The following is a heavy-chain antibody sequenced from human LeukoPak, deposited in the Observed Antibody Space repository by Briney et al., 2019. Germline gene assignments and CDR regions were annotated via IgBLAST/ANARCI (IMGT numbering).Heavy chain of an antibody. CDR2: IIPIFGTA. J-gene: IGHJ6*03. Sequence: SVKVSCKASGGTFSSYAISWVRQAPGQGLEWMGGIIPIFGTANYAQKFQSRVTITADESTSTAYMELSSLRSEDTAVYYCAGGSCSSTSCYVPYYYYMDVWGKGTTVTVSS. CDR3: AGGSCSSTSCYVPYYYYMDV. CDR1: GGTFSSYA. D-gene: IGHD2-2*01. V-gene: IGHV1-69*01.